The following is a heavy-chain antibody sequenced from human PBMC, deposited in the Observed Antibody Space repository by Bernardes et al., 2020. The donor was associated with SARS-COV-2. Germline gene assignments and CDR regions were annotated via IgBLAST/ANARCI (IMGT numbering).Heavy chain of an antibody. CDR2: IYYSGST. CDR1: GGSISSGGYY. CDR3: ASIGYCSGGSCYSGAFDI. V-gene: IGHV4-31*03. Sequence: SETLSLTCTVSGGSISSGGYYWSWIRQHPGKGLEWIGYIYYSGSTYYNPSLKSRVTISVDTSKNQFSLKLSSVTAADTAVYYCASIGYCSGGSCYSGAFDIWGQGTMVTVSS. D-gene: IGHD2-15*01. J-gene: IGHJ3*02.